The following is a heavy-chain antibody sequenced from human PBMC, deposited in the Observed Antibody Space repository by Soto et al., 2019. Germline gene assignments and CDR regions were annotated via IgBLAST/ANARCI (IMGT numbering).Heavy chain of an antibody. V-gene: IGHV4-4*07. Sequence: QVQLQESGPGLVRPSETLSLTCTVSGDSLSTYYWSWIRQPAGERLEWIGRIHDTGRPNYNPSLKSRVTMSVDTSKNQFSLRVNSGTAAATAVYYCAREGVSGTYRLDSGGQGTLVTVSS. D-gene: IGHD3-16*02. CDR3: AREGVSGTYRLDS. CDR1: GDSLSTYY. J-gene: IGHJ4*02. CDR2: IHDTGRP.